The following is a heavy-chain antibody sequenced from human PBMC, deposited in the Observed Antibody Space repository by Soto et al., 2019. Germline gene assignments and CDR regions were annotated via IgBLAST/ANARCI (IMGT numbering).Heavy chain of an antibody. D-gene: IGHD6-6*01. CDR1: GYTFTFYY. V-gene: IGHV1-46*01. CDR2: VNPSYGDT. Sequence: QVQLVQSGAEVRKPGASVRISCKASGYTFTFYYIHWVRQAPGQGREWMGTVNPSYGDTAYSQKFQGRVTLTRDTSTPTVYMDLSSLRSEDTAVYFGARGSEVASRQLVDFGCQGSLVSVSS. CDR3: ARGSEVASRQLVDF. J-gene: IGHJ4*02.